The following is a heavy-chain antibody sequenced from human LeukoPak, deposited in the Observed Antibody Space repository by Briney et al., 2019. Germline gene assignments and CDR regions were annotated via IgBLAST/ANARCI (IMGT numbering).Heavy chain of an antibody. Sequence: SETLSLTXAVYGGSFSGYYWSWIRQPPGKGLEWIGEINHSGSTNYNPSLKSRVTISVDTSKNQFSLKLSSVTAADTAVYYCARGRYYYDSSGYSFGFDIWGQWTMVTVSS. V-gene: IGHV4-34*01. J-gene: IGHJ3*02. CDR1: GGSFSGYY. CDR3: ARGRYYYDSSGYSFGFDI. D-gene: IGHD3-22*01. CDR2: INHSGST.